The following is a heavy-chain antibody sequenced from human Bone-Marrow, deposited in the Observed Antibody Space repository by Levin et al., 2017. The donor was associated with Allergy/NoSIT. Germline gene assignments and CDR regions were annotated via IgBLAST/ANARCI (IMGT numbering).Heavy chain of an antibody. CDR2: IKSKIDGGTT. J-gene: IGHJ5*02. D-gene: IGHD3-22*01. V-gene: IGHV3-15*01. CDR3: TTDPYYYDTSPLSA. Sequence: KTGGSLRLSCAASGFTFNNAWMSWVRQPPGKGLEWVGRIKSKIDGGTTDYAAPVRGRFTISRDDSKNTLYLQMNSLKTEDTAVYYCTTDPYYYDTSPLSAWGQGTLVTVSS. CDR1: GFTFNNAW.